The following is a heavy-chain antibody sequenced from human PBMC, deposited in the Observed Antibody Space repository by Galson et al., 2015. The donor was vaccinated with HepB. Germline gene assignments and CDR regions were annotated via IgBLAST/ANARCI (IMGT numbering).Heavy chain of an antibody. CDR1: GYTFTSYG. CDR2: ISAYNGNT. Sequence: SVKVSCKASGYTFTSYGISWVRQAPGQGLEWMGWISAYNGNTNYAQKLQGRVTMTTDTSTSTAYMELRSLRSDDTAVYYCASLLLYCTNGVCYNYGMDVWGQGTTVTVSS. CDR3: ASLLLYCTNGVCYNYGMDV. J-gene: IGHJ6*02. V-gene: IGHV1-18*04. D-gene: IGHD2-8*01.